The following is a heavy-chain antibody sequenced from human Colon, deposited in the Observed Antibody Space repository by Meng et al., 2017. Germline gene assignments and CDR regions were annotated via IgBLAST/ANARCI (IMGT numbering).Heavy chain of an antibody. J-gene: IGHJ5*02. CDR1: GGCFSGYY. D-gene: IGHD5-12*01. Sequence: QGLLQQWGAALLKASDTGSLPCSGPGGCFSGYYWSWIRQPPGEGLAWIGEINHRGSTNYTPSLKSRVTISVDTSKNQFSLKLSSVTAADTAVYYCARGRYSGYLPWGQGTLVTVSS. CDR3: ARGRYSGYLP. V-gene: IGHV4-34*01. CDR2: INHRGST.